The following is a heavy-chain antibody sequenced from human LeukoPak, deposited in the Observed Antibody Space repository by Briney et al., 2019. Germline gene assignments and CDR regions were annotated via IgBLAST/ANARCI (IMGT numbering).Heavy chain of an antibody. J-gene: IGHJ4*02. CDR1: GGSISSYY. Sequence: SETLSLTCTVSGGSISSYYWSWIRQPPGKGLEWIGYIYYSGSTNYNPSLKSRVTISVDTSKNQFSLKLSSVTAADTAVYYCARGGLVVAASYSLYHYWGQGTLVTVSS. CDR2: IYYSGST. CDR3: ARGGLVVAASYSLYHY. V-gene: IGHV4-59*12. D-gene: IGHD2-15*01.